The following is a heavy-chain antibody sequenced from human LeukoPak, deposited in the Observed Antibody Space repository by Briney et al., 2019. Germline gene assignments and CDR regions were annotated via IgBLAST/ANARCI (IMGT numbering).Heavy chain of an antibody. J-gene: IGHJ4*02. Sequence: PGGSLRLSCAASGFTFSSYAMSWVRQAPGKGLEWVSAISGSGGSTYYADSVKGRFTISRDNSKNTLYLQMNSPRAEDTAVYYCAKATFGVPDHLWFGGLLYLYFDYWGQGTLVTVSS. CDR2: ISGSGGST. V-gene: IGHV3-23*01. CDR1: GFTFSSYA. CDR3: AKATFGVPDHLWFGGLLYLYFDY. D-gene: IGHD3-10*01.